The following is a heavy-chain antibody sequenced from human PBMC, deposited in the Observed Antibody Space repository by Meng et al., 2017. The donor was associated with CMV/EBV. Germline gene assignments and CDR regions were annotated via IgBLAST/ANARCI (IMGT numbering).Heavy chain of an antibody. CDR3: ARDLHTYDFWSGYRIYYYYYYYGMDV. CDR2: ISSSGSTI. D-gene: IGHD3-3*01. V-gene: IGHV3-48*03. CDR1: GFTFSSYE. Sequence: GGSLRLSCAASGFTFSSYEMNWVRQAPGKGLEWVSYISSSGSTIYYADSVKGRFTISRDNAKNSLYLQMNSLRAEDTAVYYCARDLHTYDFWSGYRIYYYYYYYGMDVWGQGTTVTVSS. J-gene: IGHJ6*02.